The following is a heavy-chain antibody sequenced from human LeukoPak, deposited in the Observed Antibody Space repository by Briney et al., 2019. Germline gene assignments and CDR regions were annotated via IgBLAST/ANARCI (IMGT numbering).Heavy chain of an antibody. CDR3: AREVYSDNSAYYH. V-gene: IGHV3-66*01. J-gene: IGHJ5*02. CDR1: GLSVRDNF. CDR2: IYIGDTT. Sequence: GGSLRLSCAASGLSVRDNFMIWVRQAPGKELEWVSVIYIGDTTHYADSVKGRFIISRDNSRNKVYLQMNSLRAEHTAVYYCAREVYSDNSAYYHWGRGTLVTVSS. D-gene: IGHD3-22*01.